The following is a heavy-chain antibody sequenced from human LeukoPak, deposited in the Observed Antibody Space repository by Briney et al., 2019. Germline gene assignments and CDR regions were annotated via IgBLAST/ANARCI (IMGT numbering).Heavy chain of an antibody. J-gene: IGHJ4*02. CDR1: GYSMNSGYY. CDR2: MYHSGTT. V-gene: IGHV4-38-2*01. CDR3: ARLDNSAWDFDY. Sequence: PSETLSLTCAVSGYSMNSGYYWGWIRQTPGKGLEWIGSMYHSGTTFYNPSLKSRVTISIDTSKNHLSLRLGSVTAADTAVYYCARLDNSAWDFDYRGQGTLVTVSS. D-gene: IGHD6-19*01.